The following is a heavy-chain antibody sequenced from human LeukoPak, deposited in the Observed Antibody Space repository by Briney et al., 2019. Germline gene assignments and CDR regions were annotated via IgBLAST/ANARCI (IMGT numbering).Heavy chain of an antibody. V-gene: IGHV4-61*02. CDR1: GVYISSGSYY. J-gene: IGHJ3*02. D-gene: IGHD3-22*01. Sequence: SETLSLTCTVSGVYISSGSYYWNWIRQPAGKGLEWIGRIYTSGSTKYNPSLKSPITISVDTAKNQLSLRLSSVTAADTGVHYSVRVHVNSGYYFGEAFDIWGQGTMVTVSS. CDR2: IYTSGST. CDR3: VRVHVNSGYYFGEAFDI.